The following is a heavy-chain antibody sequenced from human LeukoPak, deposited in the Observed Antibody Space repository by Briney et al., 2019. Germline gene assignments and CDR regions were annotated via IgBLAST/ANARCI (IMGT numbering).Heavy chain of an antibody. V-gene: IGHV3-48*02. Sequence: GGSLRLSCAASEFAFSAYNMNWVRQAPGKGLEWVSYISTGSSTTYYADSVKGRFTISRDNVENSLYLQMNSLRDEDTAVYYCARVAAGYSVNYFDYWGQGTLVTVSS. J-gene: IGHJ4*02. CDR3: ARVAAGYSVNYFDY. CDR1: EFAFSAYN. D-gene: IGHD4-23*01. CDR2: ISTGSSTT.